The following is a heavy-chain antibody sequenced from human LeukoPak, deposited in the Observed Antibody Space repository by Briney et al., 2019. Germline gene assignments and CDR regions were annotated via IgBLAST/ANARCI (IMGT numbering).Heavy chain of an antibody. V-gene: IGHV3-53*01. CDR1: GFPDCSNY. CDR2: MYSGGST. CDR3: ARESSGYDPYFDY. D-gene: IGHD5-12*01. J-gene: IGHJ4*02. Sequence: GGSLRLSCAASGFPDCSNYMCWVRQAPGKGLEWVSLMYSGGSTYYADSVKGRFTISRDNSKNTLYLQMNSLRAEDTAVYYCARESSGYDPYFDYWGQGTPVTVSS.